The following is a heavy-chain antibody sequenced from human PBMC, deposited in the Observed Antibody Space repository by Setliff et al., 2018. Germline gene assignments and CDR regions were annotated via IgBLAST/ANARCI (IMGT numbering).Heavy chain of an antibody. CDR2: VFSGDSDT. CDR3: ARLGAPASHDAFDI. CDR1: GYRFTTYW. J-gene: IGHJ3*02. D-gene: IGHD6-25*01. Sequence: GESLKISCNGSGYRFTTYWIGWVRQMPGKGLEWMGIVFSGDSDTRYSPSFQGQVTMSADKSINTAYLQWSSLKASDTAMYYCARLGAPASHDAFDIWGQGTMVTVSS. V-gene: IGHV5-51*01.